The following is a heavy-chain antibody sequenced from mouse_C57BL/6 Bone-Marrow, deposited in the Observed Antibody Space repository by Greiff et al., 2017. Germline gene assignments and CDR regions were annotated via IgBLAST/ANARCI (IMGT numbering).Heavy chain of an antibody. Sequence: VQLQQPGAELVMPGASVKLSCKASGYTFTSYWMHWVKQRPGQGLEWIGEIDPSDSYTNYNQKFKGKSTLPVDKSSSTAYMQLSSLPSEDSAVYYCARDTTVVAPAWFAYWGQGTLVTVSA. CDR3: ARDTTVVAPAWFAY. CDR1: GYTFTSYW. J-gene: IGHJ3*01. CDR2: IDPSDSYT. V-gene: IGHV1-69*01. D-gene: IGHD1-1*01.